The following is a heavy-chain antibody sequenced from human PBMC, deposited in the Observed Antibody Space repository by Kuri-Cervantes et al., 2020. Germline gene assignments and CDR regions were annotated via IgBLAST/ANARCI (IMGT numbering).Heavy chain of an antibody. Sequence: ASVKVSCKASGYIFNTYDINWVRQATGQGPEWMGWMNPNSGSAGYAENLQGRVTMTRDTSISTAYMELRSLRSDDTAVYYCARGPGGVGVGATSYWGQGTLVTVSS. J-gene: IGHJ4*02. CDR2: MNPNSGSA. CDR1: GYIFNTYD. V-gene: IGHV1-8*02. D-gene: IGHD1-26*01. CDR3: ARGPGGVGVGATSY.